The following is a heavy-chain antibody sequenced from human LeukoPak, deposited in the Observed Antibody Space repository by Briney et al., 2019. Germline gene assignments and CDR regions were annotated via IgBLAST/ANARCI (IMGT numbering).Heavy chain of an antibody. V-gene: IGHV4-39*01. J-gene: IGHJ3*02. CDR1: GGSISSSSYY. D-gene: IGHD3-3*01. CDR2: IYYSGST. Sequence: PSETLSLTCTVSGGSISSSSYYWGWIRQPPGKGQEWIGSIYYSGSTYYNPSLKSRVTISVDTSKNQFSLKLSSVTAADTAVYYCARHVYDFWSGYHDAFDIWGQGTMVTVSS. CDR3: ARHVYDFWSGYHDAFDI.